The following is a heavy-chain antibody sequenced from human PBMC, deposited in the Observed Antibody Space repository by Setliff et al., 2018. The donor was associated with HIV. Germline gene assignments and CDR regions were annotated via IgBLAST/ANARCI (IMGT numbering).Heavy chain of an antibody. CDR3: ARGRFVGFDY. D-gene: IGHD3-16*02. V-gene: IGHV4-34*01. Sequence: SETLSLTCAVYGGSFSGYYWSWIRQPPGKGLEWIGEINHSGSTNYNPSLKSRVTMSVDTSKNQFSLNLTSVTAADTAVYYCARGRFVGFDYWGQGTLVTVS. CDR2: INHSGST. CDR1: GGSFSGYY. J-gene: IGHJ4*02.